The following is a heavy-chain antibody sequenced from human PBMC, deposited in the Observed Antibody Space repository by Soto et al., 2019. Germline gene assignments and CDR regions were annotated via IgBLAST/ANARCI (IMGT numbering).Heavy chain of an antibody. D-gene: IGHD3-10*01. J-gene: IGHJ3*02. CDR3: ANEKHGSGSYRPFDI. CDR2: INPSGGST. CDR1: GYTFTSYY. Sequence: ASVKVSCKASGYTFTSYYMHWVRQAPGQGLEWMGIINPSGGSTSYAQKFQGRVTMTRDTSTSTVYMELSSLRSEDTAVYYCANEKHGSGSYRPFDIWGQGTMVTVSS. V-gene: IGHV1-46*01.